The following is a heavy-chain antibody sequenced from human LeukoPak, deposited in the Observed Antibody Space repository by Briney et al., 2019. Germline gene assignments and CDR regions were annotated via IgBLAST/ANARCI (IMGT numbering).Heavy chain of an antibody. CDR1: GFTFSRYA. CDR3: AKKATVVTLHYWYFDL. D-gene: IGHD4-23*01. CDR2: ISGSGGST. Sequence: GGSLRLSCTASGFTFSRYAMSWVRQAPGEGLEWVSVISGSGGSTYYADSVKGRFTISRDNSKNTLYLQMNSLRAEDTAVYYCAKKATVVTLHYWYFDLWGRGTLVTVSS. J-gene: IGHJ2*01. V-gene: IGHV3-23*01.